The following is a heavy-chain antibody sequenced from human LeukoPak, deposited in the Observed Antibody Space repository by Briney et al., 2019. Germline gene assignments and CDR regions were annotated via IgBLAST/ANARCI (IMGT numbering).Heavy chain of an antibody. V-gene: IGHV3-66*01. CDR2: IYSGGTT. J-gene: IGHJ4*02. D-gene: IGHD3-3*01. Sequence: GGSLRLSCAASGFTVSSNYMSWVRQAPGKGLEWVSVIYSGGTTYYADSVKGRFTISRDNAKNSLYLQMNSLRAEDTAVYYCAAAPHGKFTFWSGYSDPLDYWGQGTLVTVSS. CDR3: AAAPHGKFTFWSGYSDPLDY. CDR1: GFTVSSNY.